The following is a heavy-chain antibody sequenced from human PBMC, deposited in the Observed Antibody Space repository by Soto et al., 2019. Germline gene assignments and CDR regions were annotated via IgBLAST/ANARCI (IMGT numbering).Heavy chain of an antibody. D-gene: IGHD2-2*01. CDR1: GFTFSGSA. CDR2: IRSKANSYAT. CDR3: TSQLRYCSSTSHCHYYYYGMDV. J-gene: IGHJ6*04. Sequence: EVQLVESGGGLVQPGGSLKLSCAASGFTFSGSAMHWVRQASGKGLEWVGRIRSKANSYATAYAASAKGRFTISRDDSKTTAYLQMNSLKPEDTAVYYCTSQLRYCSSTSHCHYYYYGMDVWSKRTTVTVSS. V-gene: IGHV3-73*02.